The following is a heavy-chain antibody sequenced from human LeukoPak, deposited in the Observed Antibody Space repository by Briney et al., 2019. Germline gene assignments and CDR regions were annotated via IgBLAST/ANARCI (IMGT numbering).Heavy chain of an antibody. Sequence: GGSLRLSCAASGFTFSSYAMSWVRQAPGKGLEWVSAISGSGGSTYYADSVKGRFTISRDNAKNSLYLQMNSLRAEDTAVYYCARDSVGANRYGMDVWGQGTTVTVSS. CDR1: GFTFSSYA. V-gene: IGHV3-23*01. CDR2: ISGSGGST. CDR3: ARDSVGANRYGMDV. D-gene: IGHD1-26*01. J-gene: IGHJ6*02.